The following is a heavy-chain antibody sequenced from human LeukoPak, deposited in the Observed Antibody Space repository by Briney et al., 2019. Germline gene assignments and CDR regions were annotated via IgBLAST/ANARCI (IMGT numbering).Heavy chain of an antibody. V-gene: IGHV1-8*01. CDR3: ASAIFPYGWFDP. CDR1: GYTFTSYD. Sequence: RASVKVSCKTSGYTFTSYDINWVRQAPGHGLEWMGWMNPNSGNTGYAQKFQGRVTMTRNTSISTPYMELSSLRSEDTAVYYCASAIFPYGWFDPWGQGTLVTVSS. J-gene: IGHJ5*02. CDR2: MNPNSGNT. D-gene: IGHD3-3*01.